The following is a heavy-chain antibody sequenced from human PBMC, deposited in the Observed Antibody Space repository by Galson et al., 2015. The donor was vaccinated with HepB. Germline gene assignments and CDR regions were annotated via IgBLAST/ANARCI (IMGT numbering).Heavy chain of an antibody. CDR3: ARYRPGGTDY. V-gene: IGHV3-21*01. CDR2: ISSSSSYI. Sequence: SLRLSCADSGFTFSSYSMNWVRQAPGKGLEWVSSISSSSSYIYYADSVKGRFTISRDNAKNSLYLQMNSLRAEDTAVYHCARYRPGGTDYWGQGTLVTVSS. J-gene: IGHJ4*02. D-gene: IGHD1-14*01. CDR1: GFTFSSYS.